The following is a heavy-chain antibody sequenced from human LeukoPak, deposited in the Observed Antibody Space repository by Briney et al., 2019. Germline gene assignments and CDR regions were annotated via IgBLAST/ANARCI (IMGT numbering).Heavy chain of an antibody. Sequence: PSETLSLTCTVSGGSISGYHWNWIRQPPGKGLEWVANIKQDGSEKYYVDSVKGRFTISRDNAKNSLYLQMNSLRAEDTAEYYCARGGASYWGQGTLVTVSS. CDR3: ARGGASY. J-gene: IGHJ4*02. CDR2: IKQDGSEK. CDR1: GGSISGYH. V-gene: IGHV3-7*01.